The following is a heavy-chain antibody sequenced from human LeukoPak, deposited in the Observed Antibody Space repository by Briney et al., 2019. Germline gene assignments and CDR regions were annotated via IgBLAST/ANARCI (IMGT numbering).Heavy chain of an antibody. Sequence: SETLSLTCTVSGGSISSYYWSWIRQPPGKGLEWIGCSYHRGSTSYNPSLKSRVAISVDTSKNQFSLKLSSVTAADTAVYYCARGFGVVGINWFDPWGQGTLVTVSS. CDR3: ARGFGVVGINWFDP. CDR1: GGSISSYY. CDR2: SYHRGST. D-gene: IGHD3-3*01. V-gene: IGHV4-59*01. J-gene: IGHJ5*02.